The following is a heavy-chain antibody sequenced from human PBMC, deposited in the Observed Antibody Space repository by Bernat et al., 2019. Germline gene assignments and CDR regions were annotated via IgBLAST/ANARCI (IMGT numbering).Heavy chain of an antibody. CDR3: ARGYWFDP. CDR1: GGSFSGYY. V-gene: IGHV4-34*01. J-gene: IGHJ5*02. CDR2: INHSGST. Sequence: QLQLQESGPGLVKPSETLSLTCAVYGGSFSGYYWSWIRQPPGKGLEWIGEINHSGSTNYNPSLKSRVTISVDTSKNQFSLKRSSVTAADTAVYYCARGYWFDPWGQGTLVTVSS.